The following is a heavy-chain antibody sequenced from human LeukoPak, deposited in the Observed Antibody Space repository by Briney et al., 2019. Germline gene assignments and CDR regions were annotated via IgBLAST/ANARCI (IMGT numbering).Heavy chain of an antibody. Sequence: GESLKISCQGSGYSFSTYWTAWVRPMPGEGLEWMGIIYGADSNTRYSPSFQGQVTISADKSTSTAYLQWTSLRASDTAMYYCARRYTSAGGFDYWGQGTLVTVSS. V-gene: IGHV5-51*01. CDR2: IYGADSNT. D-gene: IGHD1-1*01. CDR3: ARRYTSAGGFDY. J-gene: IGHJ4*02. CDR1: GYSFSTYW.